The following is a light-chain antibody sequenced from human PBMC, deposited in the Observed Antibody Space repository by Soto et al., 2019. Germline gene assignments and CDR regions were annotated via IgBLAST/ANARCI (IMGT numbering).Light chain of an antibody. CDR1: SSEVGGYNY. V-gene: IGLV2-14*01. J-gene: IGLJ2*01. Sequence: QSVLTQPASVSGSPGQSITISCTGTSSEVGGYNYVSWYQQHPGKAPKLMIYEVSNRPSGVSNRFSGSKSGNTASLTISGRQAEDEADYYCSSYTSSSDVVFGGGTKLTVL. CDR2: EVS. CDR3: SSYTSSSDVV.